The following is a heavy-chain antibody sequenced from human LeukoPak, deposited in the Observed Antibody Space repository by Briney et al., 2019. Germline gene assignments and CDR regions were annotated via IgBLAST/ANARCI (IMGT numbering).Heavy chain of an antibody. V-gene: IGHV4-4*07. CDR2: IYTSGST. J-gene: IGHJ4*02. CDR3: ARVRGYYGSGSYYNVHYYFDY. Sequence: PSETLSLTCTVSGGSISSYYWSWIRQPAGKGLEWVGRIYTSGSTNYNPSLKSRVTMSVDTSKNQFSLKLSSVTAADTAVYYCARVRGYYGSGSYYNVHYYFDYWGQGTLVTVSS. CDR1: GGSISSYY. D-gene: IGHD3-10*01.